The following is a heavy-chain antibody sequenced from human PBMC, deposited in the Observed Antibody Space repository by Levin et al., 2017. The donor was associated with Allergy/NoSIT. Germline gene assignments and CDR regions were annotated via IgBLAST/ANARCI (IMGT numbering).Heavy chain of an antibody. Sequence: GGSLRLSCAASGFTFSSYWMHWVRQAPGKGLVWVSRINSDGSSTSYADSVKGRFTISRDNAKNTLYLQMNSLRAEDTAVYYCAREKGDYDYVWGSYRQNLDYYYYGMDVWGQGTTVTVSS. CDR1: GFTFSSYW. CDR2: INSDGSST. D-gene: IGHD3-16*02. J-gene: IGHJ6*02. CDR3: AREKGDYDYVWGSYRQNLDYYYYGMDV. V-gene: IGHV3-74*01.